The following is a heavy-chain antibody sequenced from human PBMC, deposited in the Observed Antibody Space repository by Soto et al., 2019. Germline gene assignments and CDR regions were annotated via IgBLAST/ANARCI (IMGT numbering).Heavy chain of an antibody. D-gene: IGHD5-12*01. CDR1: GYTFTTYG. J-gene: IGHJ4*02. Sequence: ASVKVSCKASGYTFTTYGISWVRQAPGQGLEWMGWISANDGNTNYAQNFQGRVTMTTDTSTRTAYMELRSLRSDDTAVYYCARDVDVLTTPPGDYWGQGTLVTVSS. V-gene: IGHV1-18*04. CDR2: ISANDGNT. CDR3: ARDVDVLTTPPGDY.